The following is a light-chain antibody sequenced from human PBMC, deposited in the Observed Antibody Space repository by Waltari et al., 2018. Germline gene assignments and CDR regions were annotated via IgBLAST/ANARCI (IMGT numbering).Light chain of an antibody. CDR1: SSDAGGYNY. V-gene: IGLV2-14*01. CDR3: SSYTSRSTV. CDR2: EVS. J-gene: IGLJ1*01. Sequence: QSALTQPASVSGSPGQSITISCTGTSSDAGGYNYVSWYQQHPDKAPKLMIYEVSNRPAGVSDRFSGSKSGNTASLTISGLQAEDEADYYCSSYTSRSTVFGTGTKVTVL.